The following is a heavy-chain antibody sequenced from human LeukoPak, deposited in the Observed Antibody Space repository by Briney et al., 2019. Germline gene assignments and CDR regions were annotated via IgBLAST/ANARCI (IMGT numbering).Heavy chain of an antibody. J-gene: IGHJ3*02. CDR1: GFSLSNARMG. CDR3: ARFRYYYDSSGYHYLFDAFDI. Sequence: ESGPTLVNPTETHTLTCTVSGFSLSNARMGVSWIRQPPGKALEWLAHIFSNDEKSYSTSLKSRLTISKDTSKSQVVLTMTNMDPVDTATYYCARFRYYYDSSGYHYLFDAFDIWGQGTMVTVSS. D-gene: IGHD3-22*01. CDR2: IFSNDEK. V-gene: IGHV2-26*01.